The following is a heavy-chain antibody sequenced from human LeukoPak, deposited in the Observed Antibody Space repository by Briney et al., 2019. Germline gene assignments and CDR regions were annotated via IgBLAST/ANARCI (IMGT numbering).Heavy chain of an antibody. V-gene: IGHV1-2*02. CDR1: GYTFTGHY. Sequence: ASVKVSCKASGYTFTGHYIHWVRQAPGQGLEWMGWINPNSGDTVHAQIFQGRVTMTRDTSISTAYMELTRLTSDDTAVYYCASTMTTVLYFHYWGQGTLVTFSS. J-gene: IGHJ4*02. CDR2: INPNSGDT. CDR3: ASTMTTVLYFHY. D-gene: IGHD4-17*01.